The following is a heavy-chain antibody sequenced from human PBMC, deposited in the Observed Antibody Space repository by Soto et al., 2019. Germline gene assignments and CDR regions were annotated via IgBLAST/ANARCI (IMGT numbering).Heavy chain of an antibody. J-gene: IGHJ5*02. CDR1: GGSLSNYY. CDR3: ARDLDSSGFSPDWFDP. CDR2: IYTGGSI. Sequence: PSETLSLTCTVSGGSLSNYYWSWIRQPTGKGLEWIGRIYTGGSINYNPSLKSRVTMSVDTSKQQFSLKLTSVTAADTAVYYCARDLDSSGFSPDWFDPWGQVPLVTFSS. V-gene: IGHV4-4*07. D-gene: IGHD3-22*01.